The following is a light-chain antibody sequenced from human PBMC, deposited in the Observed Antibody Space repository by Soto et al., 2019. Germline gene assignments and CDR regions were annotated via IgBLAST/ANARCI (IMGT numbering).Light chain of an antibody. J-gene: IGLJ1*01. Sequence: ITISFTGTSSDVGAYNYVSWYQQHPGKAPKLLIFEVSSRPSGVSNRFSGSKSGSTASLTISGLQAEDEADYYCSSYADSDTLYVFGTGTKVTVL. CDR3: SSYADSDTLYV. V-gene: IGLV2-14*01. CDR1: SSDVGAYNY. CDR2: EVS.